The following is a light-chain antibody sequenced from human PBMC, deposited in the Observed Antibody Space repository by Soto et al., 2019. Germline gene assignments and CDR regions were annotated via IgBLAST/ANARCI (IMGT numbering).Light chain of an antibody. Sequence: QSALTQPRSVSGSPGQSVTISCTGTSSDIGGYNYVSWYQQHPGKAPKLMIYDVTKRPSGVPDRFSGSKSGNTASLTISGLQPEDDADYHCCSYAGSYTLWVFGTGTKLTVL. CDR1: SSDIGGYNY. J-gene: IGLJ1*01. CDR2: DVT. CDR3: CSYAGSYTLWV. V-gene: IGLV2-11*01.